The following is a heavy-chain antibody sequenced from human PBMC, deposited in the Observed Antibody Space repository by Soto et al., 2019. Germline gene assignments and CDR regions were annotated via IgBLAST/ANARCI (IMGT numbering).Heavy chain of an antibody. CDR1: GFTFSSFS. CDR2: ISSNIKYM. J-gene: IGHJ6*02. V-gene: IGHV3-21*01. CDR3: VRYYSSQLPMDV. Sequence: TGGSLRLSCAGSGFTFSSFSLSWVRQAPGKGLEWISSISSNIKYMYYADSVKGRFTISRDNAKNSVYLQMNNLRVDDTALYYCVRYYSSQLPMDVWGQGTTVTVSS. D-gene: IGHD6-13*01.